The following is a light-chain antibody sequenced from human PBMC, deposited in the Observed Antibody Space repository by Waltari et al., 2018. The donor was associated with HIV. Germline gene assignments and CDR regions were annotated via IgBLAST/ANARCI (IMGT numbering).Light chain of an antibody. V-gene: IGKV4-1*01. J-gene: IGKJ4*01. Sequence: IMLTQPPESLAVSLGGRSTINCKASRNILYSSNNKNSLDWYQQKPSQPSKLLISWASNRKSGVPDRFSGSGSGTDFTLIIHSLQAEDVAVYFCQQYYRTPLTFGGGTKVEIK. CDR1: RNILYSSNNKNS. CDR3: QQYYRTPLT. CDR2: WAS.